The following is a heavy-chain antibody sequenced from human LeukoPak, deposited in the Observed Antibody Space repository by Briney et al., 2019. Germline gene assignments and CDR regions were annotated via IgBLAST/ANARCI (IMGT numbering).Heavy chain of an antibody. V-gene: IGHV4-4*07. CDR3: ARKDGDY. Sequence: PSETLSLTCTVSGASISAFHWTWFRQPAGRGLEWIGLIYSSGSTLFNPSLKSRVAMSVDLTKNQLSLKLTSVTAADTAMYYCARKDGDYWGRGTLVTVSS. CDR1: GASISAFH. J-gene: IGHJ4*02. CDR2: IYSSGST.